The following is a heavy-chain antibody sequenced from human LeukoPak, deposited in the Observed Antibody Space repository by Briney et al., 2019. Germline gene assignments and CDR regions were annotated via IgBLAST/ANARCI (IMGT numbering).Heavy chain of an antibody. CDR2: ISSSSSYI. J-gene: IGHJ1*01. Sequence: GGSLRLSCAASGFTFSSYSMNWVRQAPGKGLEWVSSISSSSSYIYYADSVKGRFTISRDNAKNALYMQMNSLRAEDTAVYYCARVVYGDYSYFQHWGQGTLVTVSS. CDR1: GFTFSSYS. CDR3: ARVVYGDYSYFQH. D-gene: IGHD4-17*01. V-gene: IGHV3-21*01.